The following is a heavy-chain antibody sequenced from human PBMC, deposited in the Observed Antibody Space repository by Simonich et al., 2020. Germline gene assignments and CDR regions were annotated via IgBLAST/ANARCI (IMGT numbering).Heavy chain of an antibody. V-gene: IGHV3-48*03. CDR3: ARHYYGDYYFDY. D-gene: IGHD4-17*01. Sequence: EVQLVESGGGLVQPGGSLRLSCAASGFTFSSYEMNWVRQAPGKGLGWVSYISISGSTKYYEDSVKGRFTISRDNAKNALYLQMNSLRAEDTAVYYCARHYYGDYYFDYWGQGTLVTVSS. CDR1: GFTFSSYE. CDR2: ISISGSTK. J-gene: IGHJ4*02.